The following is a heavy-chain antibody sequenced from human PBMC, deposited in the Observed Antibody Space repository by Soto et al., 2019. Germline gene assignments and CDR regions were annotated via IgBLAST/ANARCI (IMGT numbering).Heavy chain of an antibody. J-gene: IGHJ6*04. V-gene: IGHV1-8*01. CDR1: GYTFTSYD. CDR2: MNPNSGNT. Sequence: ASVKVSCKASGYTFTSYDINWVRQATGQGLEWMGWMNPNSGNTGYAQKFQGRVTMTRNTSISTAYMELSSLRSEDTAVYYCARAISIFGVVEGMDVWGKGTTLTVSS. D-gene: IGHD3-3*01. CDR3: ARAISIFGVVEGMDV.